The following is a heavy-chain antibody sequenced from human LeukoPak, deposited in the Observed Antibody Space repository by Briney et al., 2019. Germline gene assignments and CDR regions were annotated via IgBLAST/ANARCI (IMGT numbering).Heavy chain of an antibody. V-gene: IGHV4-31*03. J-gene: IGHJ4*02. CDR1: GGSISSGGYS. D-gene: IGHD3-3*01. CDR2: IYYSGST. CDR3: ARVRDFWSGYYIGILDY. Sequence: SETLSLTCTVSGGSISSGGYSWSWIRQHPGKGLEWIGYIYYSGSTYYDPSLKSRVTISVDTSKNQFSLKLSSVTAADTAVYYCARVRDFWSGYYIGILDYWGQGTLVTVSS.